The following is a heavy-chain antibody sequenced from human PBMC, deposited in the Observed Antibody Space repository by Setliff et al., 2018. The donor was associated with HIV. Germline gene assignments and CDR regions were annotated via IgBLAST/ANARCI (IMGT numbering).Heavy chain of an antibody. CDR3: ARRLEYPDAFDI. J-gene: IGHJ3*02. CDR2: IYHSGST. D-gene: IGHD2-2*02. V-gene: IGHV4-39*01. Sequence: PSETLSLTCSVSGDSISDTTYYWGWIRQPPGKGLEWIGNIYHSGSTLYKPSLKSRVTMSVDTSKNQFSLKLSSVTAADTAVYYCARRLEYPDAFDIWGQGTMVT. CDR1: GDSISDTTYY.